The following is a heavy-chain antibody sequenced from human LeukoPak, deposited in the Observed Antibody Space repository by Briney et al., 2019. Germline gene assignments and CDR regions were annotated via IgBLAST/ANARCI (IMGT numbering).Heavy chain of an antibody. D-gene: IGHD6-13*01. CDR2: IYASGST. V-gene: IGHV4-4*07. Sequence: SETLSLTCTVSGGSISSYYWSWVRQPAGKGLEWIGRIYASGSTNYNPSLKSRVTMSVDTSKNQFSLKLSSVTAADTAVHYCARGGSSPTAFDYWGQGTLVTVSS. CDR1: GGSISSYY. CDR3: ARGGSSPTAFDY. J-gene: IGHJ4*02.